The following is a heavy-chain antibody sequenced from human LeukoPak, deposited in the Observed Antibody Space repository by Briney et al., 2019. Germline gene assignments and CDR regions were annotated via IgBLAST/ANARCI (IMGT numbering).Heavy chain of an antibody. V-gene: IGHV1-2*06. CDR1: GYTFTGYY. CDR2: INPNSGGT. J-gene: IGHJ5*02. CDR3: ARVSSPLQYNWFDP. D-gene: IGHD1-14*01. Sequence: ASVKVSCKASGYTFTGYYMHWVRQAPGQGLEWMGRINPNSGGTNYAQKFQGRVTMTRDTSISTVYMELSRLRSDDTAVYYCARVSSPLQYNWFDPWGQGTLVTVSS.